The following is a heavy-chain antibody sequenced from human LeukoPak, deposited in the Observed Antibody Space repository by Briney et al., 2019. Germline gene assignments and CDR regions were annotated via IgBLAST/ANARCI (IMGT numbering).Heavy chain of an antibody. CDR1: GFTFSACS. D-gene: IGHD6-13*01. V-gene: IGHV3-48*01. J-gene: IGHJ4*02. CDR2: IRHDSSDI. CDR3: AREEGSWYGAIDY. Sequence: GGSLRLSCAASGFTFSACSMNWVRQAPGKGLEWISFIRHDSSDIYDADSVKGRFTISRDNGKNSVYLQMNSLRAEDTAVYYCAREEGSWYGAIDYWGQGTLVTVSS.